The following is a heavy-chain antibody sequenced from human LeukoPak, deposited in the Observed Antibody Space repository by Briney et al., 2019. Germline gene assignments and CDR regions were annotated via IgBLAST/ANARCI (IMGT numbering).Heavy chain of an antibody. V-gene: IGHV3-7*01. J-gene: IGHJ1*01. CDR2: IKQDGSEE. D-gene: IGHD2-2*01. Sequence: PGGSLRLSCVASEFRFGRDWISWVRQAPGKGLDWVACIKQDGSEEYYVGSVRGRFTVSVDNGKNSLYLQMNSLRAEDTARYYCATLDSTKSVFWGRGTAVTVSS. CDR3: ATLDSTKSVF. CDR1: EFRFGRDW.